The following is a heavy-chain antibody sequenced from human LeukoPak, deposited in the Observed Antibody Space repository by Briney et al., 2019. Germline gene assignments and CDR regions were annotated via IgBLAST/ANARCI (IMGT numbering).Heavy chain of an antibody. D-gene: IGHD3-9*01. Sequence: SETLSLTCTVSGGSISSYYWSWIRQPPGKGLEWIGYIYYSGSTNYNTSLKSRVTISVDTSKNQFSLKLSSVTAADTAVYYCARDQYYDILTGWYYYMDVWGKGTTVTVSS. CDR3: ARDQYYDILTGWYYYMDV. V-gene: IGHV4-59*01. J-gene: IGHJ6*03. CDR1: GGSISSYY. CDR2: IYYSGST.